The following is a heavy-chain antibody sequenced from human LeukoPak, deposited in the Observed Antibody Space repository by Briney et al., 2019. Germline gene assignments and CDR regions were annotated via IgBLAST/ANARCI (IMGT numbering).Heavy chain of an antibody. CDR1: GFTFSSYA. CDR2: ISGSGDNT. Sequence: GGSLRLSCAASGFTFSSYAMSWVRQVPGKGLEWVSVISGSGDNTYYADSVKGRFTISRDNSKNMLYLQMNSLRAEDTAVYYCAKQLGYCSDGSCYFPYWGQGTLVTVSS. D-gene: IGHD2-15*01. V-gene: IGHV3-23*01. CDR3: AKQLGYCSDGSCYFPY. J-gene: IGHJ4*02.